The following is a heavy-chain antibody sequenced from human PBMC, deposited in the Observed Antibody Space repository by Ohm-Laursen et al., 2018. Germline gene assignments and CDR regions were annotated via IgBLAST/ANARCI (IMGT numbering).Heavy chain of an antibody. CDR3: ARTLRGGDYDGF. D-gene: IGHD4-23*01. CDR1: GYTLASYG. V-gene: IGHV1-8*02. CDR2: MNPNSGNT. J-gene: IGHJ4*02. Sequence: GASVKVSCKASGYTLASYGISWVRQATGQGLEWMGWMNPNSGNTGYAQKFQGRVTMTRNTSISTAYVELSSLRSEDTAVYYCARTLRGGDYDGFWGQGTLVTVSS.